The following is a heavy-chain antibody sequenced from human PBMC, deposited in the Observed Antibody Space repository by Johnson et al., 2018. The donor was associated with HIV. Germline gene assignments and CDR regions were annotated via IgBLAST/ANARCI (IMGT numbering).Heavy chain of an antibody. V-gene: IGHV3-11*04. CDR3: ATVWSNEGRHSFET. J-gene: IGHJ3*02. D-gene: IGHD3-3*01. Sequence: QVQLVESGGGLVKPGGSLRLSCAASGFTFHDSYMSWIRQAPGKGLEWISYISGSGGTMYSADSVKGRFNISRNNANNSLHLQMNNLRAEDTAVYFCATVWSNEGRHSFETWGQGTVVTVSS. CDR1: GFTFHDSY. CDR2: ISGSGGTM.